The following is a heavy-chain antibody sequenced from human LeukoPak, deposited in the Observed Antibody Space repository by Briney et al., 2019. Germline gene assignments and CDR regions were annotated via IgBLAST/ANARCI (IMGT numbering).Heavy chain of an antibody. CDR1: GFTFSSYA. CDR3: AEEGGGYSYLHFDY. CDR2: ISGSGGST. V-gene: IGHV3-23*01. J-gene: IGHJ4*02. D-gene: IGHD5-18*01. Sequence: GGSLRLSCAASGFTFSSYAMSWVRQAPGKGLEWVSAISGSGGSTYYADSVKGRFAISRDNSKNTLYLQMNSLRAEDTAVYYCAEEGGGYSYLHFDYWGQGTLVTVSS.